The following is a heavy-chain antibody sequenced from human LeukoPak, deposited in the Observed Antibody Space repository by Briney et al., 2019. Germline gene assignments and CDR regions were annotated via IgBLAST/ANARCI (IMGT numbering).Heavy chain of an antibody. J-gene: IGHJ4*02. D-gene: IGHD4-17*01. Sequence: GASVKVSCKASGYTFTGHYMHWVRQAPGQGLEWMGWINPNSGGTNYAQKFQGRVTMTRDTSISTAYMELSRLRSDDTAVYYCARFDYGDYAFDYWGQGTLVTVSS. CDR1: GYTFTGHY. V-gene: IGHV1-2*02. CDR2: INPNSGGT. CDR3: ARFDYGDYAFDY.